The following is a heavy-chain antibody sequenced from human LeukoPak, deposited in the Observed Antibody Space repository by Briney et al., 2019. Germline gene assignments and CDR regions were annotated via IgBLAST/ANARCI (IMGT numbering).Heavy chain of an antibody. V-gene: IGHV1-69*06. CDR1: GGTFSSYA. D-gene: IGHD5-18*01. J-gene: IGHJ4*02. CDR2: IIPIFGTA. CDR3: AVPPTWIQLWFPLDY. Sequence: SVKVSCKASGGTFSSYAISWVRQAPGQGLEWMGGIIPIFGTANYAQKFQGRVTITADKSTSTAYMELSSLRSEDTAVYYCAVPPTWIQLWFPLDYWGQGTLVTVSS.